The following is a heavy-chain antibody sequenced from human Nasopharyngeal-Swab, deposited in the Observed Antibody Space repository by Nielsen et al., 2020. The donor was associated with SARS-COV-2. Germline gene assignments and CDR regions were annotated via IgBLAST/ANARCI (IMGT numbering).Heavy chain of an antibody. CDR2: IWYDGSNK. Sequence: GESLKISCAASGFTFSNAWMNWVRQAPGKGLEWVAVIWYDGSNKYYADSVKGRFTISRDNSKNTLYLQMNSLRAEDTAVYYCARGFVYSSSWYGYYYGMDVWGQGTTVTVSS. CDR3: ARGFVYSSSWYGYYYGMDV. D-gene: IGHD6-13*01. J-gene: IGHJ6*02. V-gene: IGHV3-33*08. CDR1: GFTFSNAW.